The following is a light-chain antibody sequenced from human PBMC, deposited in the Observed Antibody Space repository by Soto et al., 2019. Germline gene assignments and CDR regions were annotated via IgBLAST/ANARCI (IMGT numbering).Light chain of an antibody. Sequence: QSALTQPRSVSGSPGQSVTISCTGTSSDVGGSNFVSWYQQHPGKAPKLMICEVNKRPSGVPDRFSGSKSGNTASLTISGLQTEDEADYYCCSYAGSYSWVFGGGTKLTVL. CDR3: CSYAGSYSWV. V-gene: IGLV2-11*01. CDR2: EVN. CDR1: SSDVGGSNF. J-gene: IGLJ2*01.